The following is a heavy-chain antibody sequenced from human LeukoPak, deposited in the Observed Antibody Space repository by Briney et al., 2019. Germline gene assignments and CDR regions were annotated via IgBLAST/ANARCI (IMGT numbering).Heavy chain of an antibody. CDR1: GYTFTGYY. CDR3: ARAGQRGVIITPDY. CDR2: INPNSGGT. Sequence: GASVKVSCKASGYTFTGYYMHWVRQAPGQGLEWMGWINPNSGGTNYAQKFQGRVTMTRDTSISTAYMELSRLRSDDTAVYYCARAGQRGVIITPDYWGQGTLVTVSS. V-gene: IGHV1-2*02. J-gene: IGHJ4*02. D-gene: IGHD3-10*01.